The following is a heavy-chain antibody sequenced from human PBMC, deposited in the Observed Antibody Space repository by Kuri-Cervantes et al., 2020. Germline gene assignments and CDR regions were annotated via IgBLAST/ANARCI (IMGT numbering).Heavy chain of an antibody. CDR3: AKGTPYYSMDV. D-gene: IGHD2-15*01. Sequence: GESLKISCAASGFTFSGYAMSWVRQAPGKGLEWVSAISGSGGCTYNADSVKGRFTISRDNSKNMLYLQMNSLRAEDTAVYYCAKGTPYYSMDVWGQGTMITVSS. J-gene: IGHJ6*02. V-gene: IGHV3-23*01. CDR1: GFTFSGYA. CDR2: ISGSGGCT.